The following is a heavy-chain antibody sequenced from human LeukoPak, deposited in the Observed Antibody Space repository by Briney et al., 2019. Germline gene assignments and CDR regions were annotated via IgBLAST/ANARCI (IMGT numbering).Heavy chain of an antibody. J-gene: IGHJ4*02. CDR3: ALSTTFGGVIAPDFDY. D-gene: IGHD3-16*02. CDR1: GGTFSSYA. CDR2: IIPIFGTA. Sequence: GASVKVSCKASGGTFSSYAISWVRQAPGQGLEWMGGIIPIFGTANYAQKFQGRVTITADESTSTAYMELSSLRPEDTAVYYCALSTTFGGVIAPDFDYWGQGTLVTVSS. V-gene: IGHV1-69*13.